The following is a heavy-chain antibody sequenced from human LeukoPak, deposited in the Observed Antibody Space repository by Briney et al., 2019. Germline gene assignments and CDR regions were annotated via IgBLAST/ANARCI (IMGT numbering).Heavy chain of an antibody. V-gene: IGHV4-39*01. CDR2: IYYSGST. CDR3: ARRGSTSEALFDY. J-gene: IGHJ4*02. D-gene: IGHD2-2*01. Sequence: SETLSLTCTVSGGSISSSSYYWGWIRQPPGKGLEWIGSIYYSGSTYYNPSLKSRVTISVDTSKNQFSLKLSSVTAADTAVYYCARRGSTSEALFDYWGQGTLVTVSS. CDR1: GGSISSSSYY.